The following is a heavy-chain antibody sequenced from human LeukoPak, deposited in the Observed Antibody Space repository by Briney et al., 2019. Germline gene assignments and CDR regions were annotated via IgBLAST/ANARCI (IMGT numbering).Heavy chain of an antibody. CDR3: AKDREVGNYYYYYYMDV. D-gene: IGHD7-27*01. CDR2: TRNKANSYTT. V-gene: IGHV3-72*01. CDR1: GFTFSDHY. Sequence: GGSLRLSCAASGFTFSDHYMDWVRQAPGKGLEWVGRTRNKANSYTTEYAASVKGRFTISRDDSKNSLYLQMNSLKTEDTAVYYCAKDREVGNYYYYYYMDVWGKGTTVTVSS. J-gene: IGHJ6*03.